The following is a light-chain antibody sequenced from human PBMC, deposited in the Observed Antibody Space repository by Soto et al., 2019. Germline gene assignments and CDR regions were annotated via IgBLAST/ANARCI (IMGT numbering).Light chain of an antibody. CDR1: QSVLYSSNNKNY. V-gene: IGKV4-1*01. CDR2: WAA. CDR3: QQYESTPPT. J-gene: IGKJ2*01. Sequence: DIVMTQSPDSLAVSLGERATINCKSSQSVLYSSNNKNYFAWYQQRPRQPPKLLIYWAATRESGVPDRLSGSGSGTDFTLTITSLQADDVAVYYCQQYESTPPTFGQGTKVEIK.